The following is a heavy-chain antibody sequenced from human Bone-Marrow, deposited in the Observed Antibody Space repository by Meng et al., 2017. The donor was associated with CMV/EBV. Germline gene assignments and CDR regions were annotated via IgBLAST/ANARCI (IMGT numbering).Heavy chain of an antibody. V-gene: IGHV3-9*01. D-gene: IGHD3-16*01. J-gene: IGHJ4*02. Sequence: GGSLRLSCTTSGFTFADYAMHWVRQAPGKGLEWVSGINWNSGRMAFSDSLEGRFTISRDNAKSSLNLQMNNLRTEDTAPYYCVKDSQRLGTYSFDYWGQGTLVTVSS. CDR1: GFTFADYA. CDR2: INWNSGRM. CDR3: VKDSQRLGTYSFDY.